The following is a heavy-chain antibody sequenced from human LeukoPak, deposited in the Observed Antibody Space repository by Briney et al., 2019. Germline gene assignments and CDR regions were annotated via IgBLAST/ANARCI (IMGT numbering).Heavy chain of an antibody. CDR1: GSTFSSYG. CDR3: AKDLGGGSGCYDL. Sequence: GGSLRLSCAASGSTFSSYGMHWVRQAPGKGLEWVAIISYDGSNKYYADSEQGRFTISRDNSKNTLYLQMNSLRAEDTAVYYCAKDLGGGSGCYDLWGRGTLVTVSS. D-gene: IGHD6-19*01. V-gene: IGHV3-30*18. CDR2: ISYDGSNK. J-gene: IGHJ2*01.